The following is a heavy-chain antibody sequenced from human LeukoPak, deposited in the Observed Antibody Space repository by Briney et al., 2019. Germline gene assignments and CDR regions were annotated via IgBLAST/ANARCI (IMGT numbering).Heavy chain of an antibody. CDR1: GLTFSSYE. Sequence: TGGSLRLSCAAAGLTFSSYEMYWVRQAPGKGLEWVSYISGSGETIYYADSVKGRFTISRDNANQSLYLRMSSLRVKDTAIYYCIPPAAGLRRTISTEYFQHWGQGALVTVSS. J-gene: IGHJ1*01. CDR2: ISGSGETI. V-gene: IGHV3-48*03. D-gene: IGHD6-13*01. CDR3: IPPAAGLRRTISTEYFQH.